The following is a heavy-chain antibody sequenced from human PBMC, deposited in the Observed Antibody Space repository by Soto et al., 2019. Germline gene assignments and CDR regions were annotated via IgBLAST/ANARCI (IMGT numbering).Heavy chain of an antibody. D-gene: IGHD1-1*01. J-gene: IGHJ4*02. CDR3: APWNERQPPFFTDS. Sequence: EAQLSESGGGMVQPGGSLRLSCAASGFTFDNYAMSWVRQAPGKGLEWVATISGNGRVTYYADSANGRFNISIDNTKNTLYLQMNRLRDQDTDLYSCAPWNERQPPFFTDSWGQGTMVTVSS. CDR1: GFTFDNYA. CDR2: ISGNGRVT. V-gene: IGHV3-23*01.